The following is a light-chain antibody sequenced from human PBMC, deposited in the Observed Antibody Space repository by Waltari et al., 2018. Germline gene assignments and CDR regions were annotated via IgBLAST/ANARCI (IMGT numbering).Light chain of an antibody. V-gene: IGKV3-11*01. CDR2: GAA. J-gene: IGKJ4*02. CDR1: QSVSNY. Sequence: EIVLTQSPATLSLSPGDRATLSCLASQSVSNYLAWYQQKPGHPPSLLIYGAANRAAGIPDRFSGSGSGTDFTLTISSLDTEDVAVYFCQQRSNWPGLTFGGGTKVEIK. CDR3: QQRSNWPGLT.